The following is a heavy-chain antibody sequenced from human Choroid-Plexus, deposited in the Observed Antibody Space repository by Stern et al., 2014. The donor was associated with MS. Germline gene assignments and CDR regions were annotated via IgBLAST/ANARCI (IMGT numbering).Heavy chain of an antibody. D-gene: IGHD2/OR15-2a*01. CDR3: AKDRQYFTYFFDH. CDR2: VSYGGINK. Sequence: QVQLVQSGGGLVQPGRPLRLSCVASGFTFGSCAMHWVRQAPGTGLEWVAGVSYGGINKYDADSVKGRFTISRDNSQNTLYMQNSRLRPDDAAVYYCAKDRQYFTYFFDHWGQGSLVTVSS. J-gene: IGHJ5*02. CDR1: GFTFGSCA. V-gene: IGHV3-30*18.